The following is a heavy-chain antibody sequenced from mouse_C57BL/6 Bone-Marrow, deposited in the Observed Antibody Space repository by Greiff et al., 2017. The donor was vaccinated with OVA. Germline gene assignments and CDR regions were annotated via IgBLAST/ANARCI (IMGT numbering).Heavy chain of an antibody. V-gene: IGHV1-15*01. CDR2: IDPETGGT. J-gene: IGHJ2*01. Sequence: QVQLQQSGAELVRPGASVTLSCKASGYTFTDYEMHWVKQTPVHGLEWIGAIDPETGGTAYNQKFKGKAILTADKSSSTAYMELRSLTSEDSAVYDCTRNSYYGNSDYWGQGTTLTVSS. CDR1: GYTFTDYE. CDR3: TRNSYYGNSDY. D-gene: IGHD2-1*01.